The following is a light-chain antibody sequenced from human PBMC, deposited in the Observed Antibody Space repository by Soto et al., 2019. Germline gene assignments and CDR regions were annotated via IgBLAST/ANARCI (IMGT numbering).Light chain of an antibody. Sequence: QSALTQPASVSGSPGQSITISCTGTSSDVGSYNFVSWYQHHPGKVPKLMIYEDSKRPSGISNRFSGSKSGNTASLTISGLQAEYEADYYCCSYAGSGTDNYVFGTGTKLTVL. V-gene: IGLV2-23*01. CDR2: EDS. J-gene: IGLJ1*01. CDR3: CSYAGSGTDNYV. CDR1: SSDVGSYNF.